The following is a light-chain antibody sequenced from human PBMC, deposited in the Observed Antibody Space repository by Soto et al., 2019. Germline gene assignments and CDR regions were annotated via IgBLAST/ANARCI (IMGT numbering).Light chain of an antibody. CDR3: LQTIQGPLT. CDR2: EVS. V-gene: IGKV2D-29*02. J-gene: IGKJ4*01. CDR1: QSLLHSDGKTY. Sequence: DIVMTQTPLSLSVTPGQPASISCKSSQSLLHSDGKTYLYWYLQKPGQSPQLLIYEVSKRFSGEPDRFSSSGSETEFKLTIIRVEAEDVGVYYCLQTIQGPLTFGGGTKVKIK.